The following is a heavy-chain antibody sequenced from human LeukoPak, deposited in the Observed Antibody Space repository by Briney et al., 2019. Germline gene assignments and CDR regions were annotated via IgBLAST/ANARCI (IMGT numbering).Heavy chain of an antibody. V-gene: IGHV4-34*01. CDR1: GGSFSGYY. Sequence: PSETLSLTCAVYGGSFSGYYWSWIRQPPGKGLEWTGEINHSGSTNYNPSLKSRVTISVDTSKNQFSLKLSSVTAADTAVYYCARGIAVAGTGVTRFDYWGQGTLVTVSS. CDR3: ARGIAVAGTGVTRFDY. J-gene: IGHJ4*02. D-gene: IGHD6-19*01. CDR2: INHSGST.